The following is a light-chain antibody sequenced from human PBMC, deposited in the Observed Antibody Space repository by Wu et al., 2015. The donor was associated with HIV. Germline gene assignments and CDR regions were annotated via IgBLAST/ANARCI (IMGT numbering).Light chain of an antibody. Sequence: QSPSSVSASVGDKITITCRASQDVSSALAWYQQKPGKAPKLLIYSTSSLESGVPSRFSGSGSGTEFSLTISSLQPDDFAVYFCQQANDFPPTFGQGPKVDIK. CDR3: QQANDFPPT. CDR2: STS. J-gene: IGKJ1*01. V-gene: IGKV1-12*01. CDR1: QDVSSA.